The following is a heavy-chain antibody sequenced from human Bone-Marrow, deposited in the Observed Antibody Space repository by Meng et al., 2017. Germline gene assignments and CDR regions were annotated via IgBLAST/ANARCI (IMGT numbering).Heavy chain of an antibody. CDR2: IYTSGST. V-gene: IGHV4-4*07. CDR1: GGSISSYY. J-gene: IGHJ6*02. CDR3: ARDRSGSYYSPPGLDYYGMDV. D-gene: IGHD1-26*01. Sequence: SETLSLTCTVSGGSISSYYWSWIRQPAGKGLEWIGRIYTSGSTNYNPSLKSRVTMSVDTSKNQFSLRLSSVTAADTAVYYCARDRSGSYYSPPGLDYYGMDVWGQGTTVTVSS.